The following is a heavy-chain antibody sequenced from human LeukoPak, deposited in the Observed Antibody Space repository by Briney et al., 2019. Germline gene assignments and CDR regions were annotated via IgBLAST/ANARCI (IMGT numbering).Heavy chain of an antibody. CDR3: ARDLDGTSWLDP. Sequence: GGSLRLSCAASGFTVRSNYMNWVRQAPGKGLEWVSVIYSGGNTYYADSVKGRFTISRDNSKNTLYLQMNSLRAEDTAVYYCARDLDGTSWLDPWGQGTLVTVSS. CDR2: IYSGGNT. D-gene: IGHD1-7*01. CDR1: GFTVRSNY. V-gene: IGHV3-53*01. J-gene: IGHJ5*02.